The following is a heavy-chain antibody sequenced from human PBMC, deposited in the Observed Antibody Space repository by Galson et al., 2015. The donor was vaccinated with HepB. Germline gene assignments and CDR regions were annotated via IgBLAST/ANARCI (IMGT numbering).Heavy chain of an antibody. D-gene: IGHD3-16*01. CDR2: INGRGSTR. Sequence: SLRLSCAGSGFIFRHHAMAWLRQAPGKGLEWVSGINGRGSTRSYSDAVKGSFPISRDNSKATVFLQMDNLRAAATAVYYCVKEGSWFGGDWFDPWGQGALVTVS. J-gene: IGHJ5*02. V-gene: IGHV3-23*01. CDR3: VKEGSWFGGDWFDP. CDR1: GFIFRHHA.